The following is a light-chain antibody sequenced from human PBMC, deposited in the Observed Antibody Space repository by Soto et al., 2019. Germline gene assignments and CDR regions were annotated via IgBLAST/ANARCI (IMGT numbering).Light chain of an antibody. CDR2: GAS. CDR3: QQRSNWPPWT. V-gene: IGKV3-15*01. CDR1: QSVGNS. Sequence: VVLTQSPGTLSVSPGEGVTLSCRASQSVGNSMAWYQQKPGQAPRLLIFGASTRVTGIPARFSGSGSGTEFTLTITSLQSDDFAVYYCQQRSNWPPWTFGQGTKVEIK. J-gene: IGKJ1*01.